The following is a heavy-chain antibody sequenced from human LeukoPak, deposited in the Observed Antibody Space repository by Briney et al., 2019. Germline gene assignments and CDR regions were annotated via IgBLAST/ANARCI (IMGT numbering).Heavy chain of an antibody. Sequence: GGSLRLSCAVSGFSLSEYWMHWVRQVPGKGLVWVSYINSDGSLTTYADSVKGRFTISRDNGKNTLYLQMNSLRDEDSALYYCVRDAPHNRFDPWGQGTPVTVPS. V-gene: IGHV3-74*01. CDR2: INSDGSLT. J-gene: IGHJ5*02. D-gene: IGHD2/OR15-2a*01. CDR3: VRDAPHNRFDP. CDR1: GFSLSEYW.